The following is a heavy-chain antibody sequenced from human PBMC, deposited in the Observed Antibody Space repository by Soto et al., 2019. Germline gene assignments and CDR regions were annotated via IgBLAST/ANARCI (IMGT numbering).Heavy chain of an antibody. CDR1: GFTFSSYA. V-gene: IGHV3-23*01. CDR2: ISGSGGST. Sequence: EVQLLESGGGLVQPGGSLRLSCAASGFTFSSYAMNWVRQAPGKGLEWVSVISGSGGSTYYADSVKGRFTISRDNSKNTLYLQMNSLRAEDTAVYYGAKRSSSWVFDYWGQGTLVTVSS. D-gene: IGHD6-13*01. CDR3: AKRSSSWVFDY. J-gene: IGHJ4*02.